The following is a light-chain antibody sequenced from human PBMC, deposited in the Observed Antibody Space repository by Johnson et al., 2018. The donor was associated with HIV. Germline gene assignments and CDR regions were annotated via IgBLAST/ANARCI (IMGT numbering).Light chain of an antibody. CDR1: SSNIGTNY. Sequence: QSVLTQPPSVSAAPGQNVTISCSGGSSNIGTNYVSWYQQLPGTATKLLIYDNNKRPSGIPDRFSGPKSGTSATLGITGLPTGDEADYYCGTWDSSLSAGGVFGTGTKVTVL. CDR3: GTWDSSLSAGGV. J-gene: IGLJ1*01. V-gene: IGLV1-51*01. CDR2: DNN.